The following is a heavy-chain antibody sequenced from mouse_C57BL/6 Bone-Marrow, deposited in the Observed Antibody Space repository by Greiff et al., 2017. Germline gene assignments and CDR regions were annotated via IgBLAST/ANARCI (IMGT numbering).Heavy chain of an antibody. Sequence: QVQLQQSGAELVRPGTSVKMSCKASGYTFTNYWIGWAKQRPGHGLEWIGDIYPGGGYTNYNEKIQGKATLTADKSSSTAYMQFSSLTSEDSAIYYCARGDGSSPYYAMDYWGQGTSVTVSS. V-gene: IGHV1-63*01. D-gene: IGHD1-1*01. CDR1: GYTFTNYW. CDR3: ARGDGSSPYYAMDY. CDR2: IYPGGGYT. J-gene: IGHJ4*01.